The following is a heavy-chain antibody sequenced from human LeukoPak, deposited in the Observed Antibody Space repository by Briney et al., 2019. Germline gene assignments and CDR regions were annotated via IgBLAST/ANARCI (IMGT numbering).Heavy chain of an antibody. D-gene: IGHD6-6*01. V-gene: IGHV4-61*02. CDR2: IYTSGST. J-gene: IGHJ5*02. CDR3: ARGVKLGSSSSFWFDP. Sequence: SQTLSLTCTVSGGSISSGSYYWSWIRQPAGKGLEWIGRIYTSGSTNYNPSLKSRVTISVDTSKNQFSLKLSSVTAADTAVYYCARGVKLGSSSSFWFDPWGQGTLVTVSS. CDR1: GGSISSGSYY.